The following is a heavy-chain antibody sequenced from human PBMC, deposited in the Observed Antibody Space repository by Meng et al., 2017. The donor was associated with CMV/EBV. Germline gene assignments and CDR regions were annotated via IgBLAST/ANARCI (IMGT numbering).Heavy chain of an antibody. Sequence: QITLNESGPTLVKPTQTLTLTCTFSGCSLSTSGVGVGWIRQPPGKALEWLALIYWDDDKRYSPSLKSRLTITKDTSKNQVVLTMTNMDPVDTATYYCAHRGRIAAAGTDWFDPWGQGTLVTVSS. CDR2: IYWDDDK. J-gene: IGHJ5*02. CDR1: GCSLSTSGVG. CDR3: AHRGRIAAAGTDWFDP. V-gene: IGHV2-5*02. D-gene: IGHD6-13*01.